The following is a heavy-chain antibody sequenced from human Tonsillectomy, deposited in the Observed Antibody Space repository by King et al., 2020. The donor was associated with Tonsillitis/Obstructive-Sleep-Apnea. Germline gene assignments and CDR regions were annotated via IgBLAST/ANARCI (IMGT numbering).Heavy chain of an antibody. CDR2: IRSKAFGGTT. J-gene: IGHJ6*03. Sequence: DVQLVESGGGLVQPGRSLRLSCTASGFTFGDYAMSWVRQAPGKGLEWVGFIRSKAFGGTTEYAASVKGRFTISRVDSKSIAYLQMNSLKTEDTAVYYCTSRGSSCPGCYYYMDVWGKGTTVTVSS. CDR3: TSRGSSCPGCYYYMDV. V-gene: IGHV3-49*04. D-gene: IGHD6-13*01. CDR1: GFTFGDYA.